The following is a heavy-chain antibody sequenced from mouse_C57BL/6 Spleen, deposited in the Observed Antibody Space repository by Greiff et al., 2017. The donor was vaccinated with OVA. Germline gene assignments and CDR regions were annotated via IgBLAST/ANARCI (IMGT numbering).Heavy chain of an antibody. CDR3: ARFGGNYYGSSLAWFAY. CDR1: GYTFTDYY. CDR2: INPNNGGT. D-gene: IGHD1-1*01. J-gene: IGHJ3*01. V-gene: IGHV1-26*01. Sequence: VQLKQSGPELVKPGASVKISCKASGYTFTDYYMNWVNQSHGKSLEWIGDINPNNGGTSYNQKFKGKATLTVDKSSSTAYMELRSLTSEDSAVYYCARFGGNYYGSSLAWFAYWGQGTLVTVSA.